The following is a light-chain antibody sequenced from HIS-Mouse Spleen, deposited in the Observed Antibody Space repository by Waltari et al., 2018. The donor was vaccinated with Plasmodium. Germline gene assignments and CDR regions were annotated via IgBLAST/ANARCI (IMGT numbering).Light chain of an antibody. Sequence: SYELTQPPSVSVSPGQTARTTCPGAALPQQSASWYQQKPGPAPVLGIYKDSERPSGIPERFSGSSSGTTVTLTISGVQAEDEADYYCQSADSSGTPNWVFGGGTKLTVL. J-gene: IGLJ3*02. CDR1: ALPQQS. CDR3: QSADSSGTPNWV. CDR2: KDS. V-gene: IGLV3-25*03.